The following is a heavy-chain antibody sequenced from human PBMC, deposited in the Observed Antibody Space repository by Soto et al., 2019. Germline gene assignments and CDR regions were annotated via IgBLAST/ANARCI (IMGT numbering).Heavy chain of an antibody. Sequence: QVQLVESGGGLVKPGGSLRPSCAASGFAFSGYYMTWIRQAPGKGLEWLSYISGSGTTIYYADSVKGRFTISRDNAKNSLYLQMNSLRTEDTAVYYCAREPHYDLLTGYFDCWGQGTLVSVSS. V-gene: IGHV3-11*01. CDR1: GFAFSGYY. CDR2: ISGSGTTI. D-gene: IGHD3-9*01. CDR3: AREPHYDLLTGYFDC. J-gene: IGHJ4*02.